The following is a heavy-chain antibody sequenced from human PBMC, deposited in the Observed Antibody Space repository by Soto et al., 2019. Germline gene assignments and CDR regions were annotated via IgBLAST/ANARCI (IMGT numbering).Heavy chain of an antibody. J-gene: IGHJ4*02. CDR3: ARDREWGADDYC. CDR1: GFTFSSYW. CDR2: IKDDGREK. V-gene: IGHV3-7*01. Sequence: GGSLRLSCAASGFTFSSYWMTWVRQAPGKGLEYVANIKDDGREKYYVDSVEGRFTISRDNAKNSLYLQMNNLRAEDTAVYYCARDREWGADDYCWGQGTLVTVSS. D-gene: IGHD3-3*01.